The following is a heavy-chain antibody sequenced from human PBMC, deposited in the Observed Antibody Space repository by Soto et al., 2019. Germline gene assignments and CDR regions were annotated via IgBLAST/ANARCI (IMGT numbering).Heavy chain of an antibody. CDR3: AGRIAATNYYYYYGMDV. Sequence: PGESLKISCKGSGYSFTSYWISWVRQMPGKGLEWMGRIDPSDSYTNYSPSFQGHVTISADKSISTAYLQWSSLKASDTAMYYCAGRIAATNYYYYYGMDVWGQGTTVTVSS. J-gene: IGHJ6*02. CDR2: IDPSDSYT. D-gene: IGHD6-13*01. V-gene: IGHV5-10-1*01. CDR1: GYSFTSYW.